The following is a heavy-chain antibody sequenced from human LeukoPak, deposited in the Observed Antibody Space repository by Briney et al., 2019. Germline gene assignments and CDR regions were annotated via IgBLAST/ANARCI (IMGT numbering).Heavy chain of an antibody. V-gene: IGHV6-1*01. D-gene: IGHD5-24*01. J-gene: IGHJ4*02. CDR3: ARWADV. CDR2: TYYRSKWYY. CDR1: GDSVSSNTVA. Sequence: SQTLSLTCVISGDSVSSNTVAWNWIRQSPSRGLEWLGRTYYRSKWYYDYAVSLKSRIIISPDTSKNQFSLQLKYVTPEDTAVYYCARWADVWGQGTLVTVSS.